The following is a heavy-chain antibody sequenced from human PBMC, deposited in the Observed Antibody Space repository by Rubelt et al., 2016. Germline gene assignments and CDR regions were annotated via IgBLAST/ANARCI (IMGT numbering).Heavy chain of an antibody. CDR2: INAGNGNT. V-gene: IGHV1-3*01. CDR3: ARSKDTAMVTDADWYFDL. J-gene: IGHJ2*01. CDR1: GYTFTSYA. D-gene: IGHD5-18*01. Sequence: QVQLVQSGAEVKKPGASVKVSCKASGYTFTSYAMHWVRQAPGQRLEWMGWINAGNGNTKYSQKFPGRVTITRDTSARTAYMELSSLRSEDTAVYYCARSKDTAMVTDADWYFDLWGRGTLVTVSS.